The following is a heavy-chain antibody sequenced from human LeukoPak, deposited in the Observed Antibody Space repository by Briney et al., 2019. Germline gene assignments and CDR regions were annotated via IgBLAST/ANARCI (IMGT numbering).Heavy chain of an antibody. CDR1: GGSFSGYY. CDR2: INHSGST. Sequence: SETLSLTCAVSGGSFSGYYWSWIRQPPGKGLEWIGEINHSGSTNYNPSLKSRVTISVDTSKNQFSLKLSSVTAADTAVYYCARGVGDYVWGSYRYTLLGYFDYWGQGTLVTVSS. D-gene: IGHD3-16*02. V-gene: IGHV4-34*01. J-gene: IGHJ4*02. CDR3: ARGVGDYVWGSYRYTLLGYFDY.